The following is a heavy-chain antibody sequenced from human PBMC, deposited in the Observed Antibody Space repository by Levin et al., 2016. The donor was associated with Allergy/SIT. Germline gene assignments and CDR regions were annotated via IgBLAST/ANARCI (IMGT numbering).Heavy chain of an antibody. CDR2: ISGSGDRT. J-gene: IGHJ4*02. V-gene: IGHV3-23*01. CDR3: ARHRRRDCSTTNCYPIDY. Sequence: GESLKISCVASGVTLNNYAINWVRQAPGKGLEWVSSISGSGDRTFYADSVKGRFTISRDNSRNTLYLQMNSLRAEDTAAYYCARHRRRDCSTTNCYPIDYWGQGALVTVSS. CDR1: GVTLNNYA. D-gene: IGHD2-2*01.